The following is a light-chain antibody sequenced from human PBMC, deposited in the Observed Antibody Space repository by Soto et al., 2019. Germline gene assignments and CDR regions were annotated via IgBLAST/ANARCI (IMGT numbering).Light chain of an antibody. CDR2: DAS. CDR3: QQRSNWPPLT. J-gene: IGKJ4*01. Sequence: EIVLTQSPATLSLSPGERATLSCRASQSVSSYLAWYQQKPGQAPRLLIYDASNRSTGIPARFSGSGSVTDYTLTISSLEPEDIAVYYCQQRSNWPPLTFGGRTKVEIK. CDR1: QSVSSY. V-gene: IGKV3-11*01.